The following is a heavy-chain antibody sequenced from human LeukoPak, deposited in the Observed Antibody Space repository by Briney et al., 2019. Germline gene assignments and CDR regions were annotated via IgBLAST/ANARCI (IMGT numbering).Heavy chain of an antibody. CDR2: INHSGST. Sequence: SGTLSLTCAAYGGSFSGYYWSWIRQPPGKRLEWIAEINHSGSTNYNPSLKSRFTISVDTSKNQLYLKLSSVTAADTAVYYCARGNRYTRYCSSTSCYTGRYYYYGMDVWGQGTTVTVSS. V-gene: IGHV4-34*01. J-gene: IGHJ6*02. CDR3: ARGNRYTRYCSSTSCYTGRYYYYGMDV. D-gene: IGHD2-2*02. CDR1: GGSFSGYY.